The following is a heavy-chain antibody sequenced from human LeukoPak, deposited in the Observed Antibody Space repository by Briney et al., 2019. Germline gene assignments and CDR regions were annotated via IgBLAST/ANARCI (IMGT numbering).Heavy chain of an antibody. J-gene: IGHJ4*02. CDR2: INTDSSDI. D-gene: IGHD2-21*01. V-gene: IGHV3-21*05. CDR3: ARDTFHPGLIDS. Sequence: PGGPLRLSCAASGFTFSRYAMNWVRQAPGKGLEWVSYINTDSSDIHYADSVKGRFTISRDNARNTLYLQLSSLRAEDSAVYYCARDTFHPGLIDSWGQGTLVTVSS. CDR1: GFTFSRYA.